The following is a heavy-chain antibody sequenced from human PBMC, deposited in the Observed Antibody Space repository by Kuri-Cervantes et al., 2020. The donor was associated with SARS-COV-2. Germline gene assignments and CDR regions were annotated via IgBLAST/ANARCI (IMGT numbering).Heavy chain of an antibody. CDR1: GVSFDYRF. V-gene: IGHV1-45*02. CDR2: ITPFNGNT. Sequence: SVKVSCKASGVSFDYRFLHWVRQAPGRALEWMGWITPFNGNTNYAQRFQDRVTITRDRSMSTAYMEPSSLRFEDTAMYYCARSGPGAISREDGAFDIWGQGTMVTVSS. D-gene: IGHD5-24*01. CDR3: ARSGPGAISREDGAFDI. J-gene: IGHJ3*02.